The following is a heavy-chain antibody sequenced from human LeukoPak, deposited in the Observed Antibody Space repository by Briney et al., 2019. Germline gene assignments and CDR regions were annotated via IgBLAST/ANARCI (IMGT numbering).Heavy chain of an antibody. V-gene: IGHV3-74*01. CDR2: INSDGSST. CDR3: AREGVTTDSDAFDI. Sequence: PGGSLRLSCAASGFTFSSYWMHWVRQAPGKGLVWVSRINSDGSSTSYADSVKGRFTISRDNAKNTLYLQMNSLRAEDTAVYYRAREGVTTDSDAFDIWGQGTMVTVSS. J-gene: IGHJ3*02. CDR1: GFTFSSYW. D-gene: IGHD4-11*01.